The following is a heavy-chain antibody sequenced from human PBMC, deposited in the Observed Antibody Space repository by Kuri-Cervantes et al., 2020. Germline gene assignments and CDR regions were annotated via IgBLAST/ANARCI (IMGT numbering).Heavy chain of an antibody. CDR2: INAGNGNT. CDR1: GYTFTSYA. V-gene: IGHV1-3*01. CDR3: ARDGWVTMFHFDN. J-gene: IGHJ4*02. D-gene: IGHD3-10*02. Sequence: ASVKVSCKASGYTFTSYAMHWVRQAPGQRLEWMGWINAGNGNTKSSRKFQGRVTITTDTSASTAYMELSSLRSEDTAMYYCARDGWVTMFHFDNWGPGTLVTVSS.